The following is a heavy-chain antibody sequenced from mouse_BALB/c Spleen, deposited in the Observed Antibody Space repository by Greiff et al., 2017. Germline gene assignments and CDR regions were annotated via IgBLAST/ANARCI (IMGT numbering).Heavy chain of an antibody. CDR1: GYTFTSYT. D-gene: IGHD2-14*01. V-gene: IGHV1-4*02. CDR2: INPSSGYT. J-gene: IGHJ4*01. CDR3: AGVRKAMDY. Sequence: QVQLQQSAAELARPGASVKMSCKASGYTFTSYTMHWVKQRPGQGLEWIGYINPSSGYTEYNQKFKDKSTLTADKSSSTAYMQLSSLTSEDSAVYYCAGVRKAMDYWGQGTSVTVSS.